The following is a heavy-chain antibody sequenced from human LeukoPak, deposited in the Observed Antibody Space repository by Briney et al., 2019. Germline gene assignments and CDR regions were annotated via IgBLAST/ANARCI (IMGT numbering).Heavy chain of an antibody. D-gene: IGHD6-13*01. V-gene: IGHV3-7*01. Sequence: GGSLRLSCAASGFTFSNYWMSWVRQAPGKGLEWVANIKQDGSEKYYVDSLKGRSTISRDNDKKSLYLQMNSLRAEDTAVYYCARIEEQLGTTLYYYYYMDVWGKGTTVTVSS. CDR2: IKQDGSEK. CDR1: GFTFSNYW. J-gene: IGHJ6*03. CDR3: ARIEEQLGTTLYYYYYMDV.